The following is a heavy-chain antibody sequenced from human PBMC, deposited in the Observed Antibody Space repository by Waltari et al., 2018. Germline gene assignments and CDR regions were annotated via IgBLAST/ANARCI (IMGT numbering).Heavy chain of an antibody. CDR3: ARGGDCGGDCVLGY. V-gene: IGHV4-34*01. CDR2: ILPSGGT. Sequence: QVQLQQWGAGLLKPSETLSLTCVIHSGSFSGFHWSWLRQPPGQGLEWIGEILPSGGTNDSPSLKSRVTMSVVTFKNQCSLKVVSVDAADTAVYYCARGGDCGGDCVLGYWGQGTLVTVAS. D-gene: IGHD2-21*02. J-gene: IGHJ4*02. CDR1: SGSFSGFH.